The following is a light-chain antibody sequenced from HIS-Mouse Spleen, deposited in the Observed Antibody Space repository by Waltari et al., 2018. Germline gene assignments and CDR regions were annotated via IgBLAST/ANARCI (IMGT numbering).Light chain of an antibody. J-gene: IGLJ3*02. Sequence: QSVLTQPPSASGTPGPRVTISCSGSSSNIGRNYVYWYPQLPGTAPKLLIYRNNQRPSGVPDRFSGSKSGTSASLAISGLRSEDEADYYCAAWDDSLSGPVFGGGTKLTVL. CDR3: AAWDDSLSGPV. V-gene: IGLV1-47*01. CDR1: SSNIGRNY. CDR2: RNN.